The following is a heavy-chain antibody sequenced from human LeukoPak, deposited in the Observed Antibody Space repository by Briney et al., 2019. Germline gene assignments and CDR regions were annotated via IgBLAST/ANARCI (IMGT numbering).Heavy chain of an antibody. CDR2: IKQDGSEK. Sequence: GGSLRLTCSASGFIFTNYWMTCVRQAPGKGLEWVANIKQDGSEKYYVDSVKGRFTISRDNAKKSLYLQMNSLRAEDTAVYYCVRDMVILQSWGQGTLVTVSS. CDR3: VRDMVILQS. CDR1: GFIFTNYW. D-gene: IGHD3-22*01. J-gene: IGHJ1*01. V-gene: IGHV3-7*04.